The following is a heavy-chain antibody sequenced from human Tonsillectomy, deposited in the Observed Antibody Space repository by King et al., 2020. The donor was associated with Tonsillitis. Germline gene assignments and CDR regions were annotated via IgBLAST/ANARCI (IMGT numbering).Heavy chain of an antibody. CDR2: IIPNTGVT. Sequence: QLVQSGAEVKKPGASVKVSCKASGYTFTGYYMYWLRQAPGQGLEWMVWIIPNTGVTNYAAKFQGRVTRTRDTYISTAYMELSRLRSDHTAVYYCARDLSEYQLLDNWFDPWGQGTLVTVSS. V-gene: IGHV1-2*02. D-gene: IGHD2-2*01. CDR1: GYTFTGYY. J-gene: IGHJ5*02. CDR3: ARDLSEYQLLDNWFDP.